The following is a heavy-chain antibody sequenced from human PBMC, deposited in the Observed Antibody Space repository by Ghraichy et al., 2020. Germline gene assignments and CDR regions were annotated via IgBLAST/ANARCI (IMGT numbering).Heavy chain of an antibody. D-gene: IGHD3-16*01. CDR3: ARDVFGYYGMDV. J-gene: IGHJ6*02. CDR1: GFTFSGFS. CDR2: ISSSGNTI. V-gene: IGHV3-48*02. Sequence: GVMNISCAASGFTFSGFSLNWVRQAPGKGLEWVSYISSSGNTIYYADSVKGRFTISRDSAKNSLFLQMDSLRDEDTAVYYCARDVFGYYGMDVWGQGTTVTVSS.